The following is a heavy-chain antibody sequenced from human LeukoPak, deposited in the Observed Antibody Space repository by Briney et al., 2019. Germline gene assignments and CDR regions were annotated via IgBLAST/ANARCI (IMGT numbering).Heavy chain of an antibody. V-gene: IGHV1-69*05. Sequence: ASVKVSCKASGGTFSSYAINWVRQASGQGLEWMGGVIPIFGAPNYAHRFQGRLTITTDESTRTAYMNLTSLRSEDTAVYYCARDLRIASSGDWFDPWGQGTLVTVSS. D-gene: IGHD6-19*01. J-gene: IGHJ5*02. CDR1: GGTFSSYA. CDR2: VIPIFGAP. CDR3: ARDLRIASSGDWFDP.